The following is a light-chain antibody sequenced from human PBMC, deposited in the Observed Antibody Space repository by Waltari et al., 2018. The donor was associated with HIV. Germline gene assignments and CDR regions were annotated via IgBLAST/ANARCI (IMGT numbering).Light chain of an antibody. Sequence: DIQMTQSPSSLSASVGYSVTITCRSSQDIANYLNWYQQKLGEAPKLLIHATSTLQAGVPSRFSGGGSGSLFTLTISSLQPEDFATYYCQQSYTTPSWTFGQGTKLEVK. CDR2: ATS. CDR1: QDIANY. V-gene: IGKV1-39*01. CDR3: QQSYTTPSWT. J-gene: IGKJ1*01.